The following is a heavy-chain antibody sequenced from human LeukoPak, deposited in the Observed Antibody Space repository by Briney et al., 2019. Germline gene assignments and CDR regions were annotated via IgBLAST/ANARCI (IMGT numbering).Heavy chain of an antibody. D-gene: IGHD5-18*01. CDR1: GFTFSSYG. J-gene: IGHJ4*02. V-gene: IGHV3-30*02. Sequence: GGSLRLSCAASGFTFSSYGMHWVRQAPGKGLEGVALLRSDGSNKYYADSVNGRFTISRDNSKNTLYLQMNSLRAEDTAVYYCAKDSRYGYRWDYDYWGQGTPVTVSS. CDR3: AKDSRYGYRWDYDY. CDR2: LRSDGSNK.